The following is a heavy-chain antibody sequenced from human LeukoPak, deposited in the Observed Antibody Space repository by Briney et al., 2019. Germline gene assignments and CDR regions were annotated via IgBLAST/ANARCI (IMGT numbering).Heavy chain of an antibody. CDR1: GGTFSSYT. Sequence: ASVKVSCKASGGTFSSYTISWVRQAPGQGLEWMGRIIPILGIANYAQKFQGRVTITADKSTSTAYMELSSLRSEDTAVYYRARVLRGYHFDYWGQGTLVTVSS. J-gene: IGHJ4*02. D-gene: IGHD3-22*01. CDR2: IIPILGIA. V-gene: IGHV1-69*02. CDR3: ARVLRGYHFDY.